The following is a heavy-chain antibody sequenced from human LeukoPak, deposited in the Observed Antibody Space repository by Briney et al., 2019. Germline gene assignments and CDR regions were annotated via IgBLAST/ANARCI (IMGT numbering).Heavy chain of an antibody. CDR1: GDSISSWPNF. J-gene: IGHJ6*03. CDR3: ARSPPQQSELGSSYYLDA. V-gene: IGHV4-39*07. D-gene: IGHD6-13*01. Sequence: PSETLSLTCTVSGDSISSWPNFSGWIRLTPGKGLEWLGSLSYTGTTYYNPSLESRVTISADTSNDHFSLRLTSVTAADTALYDCARSPPQQSELGSSYYLDAWGKGTTVTVSS. CDR2: LSYTGTT.